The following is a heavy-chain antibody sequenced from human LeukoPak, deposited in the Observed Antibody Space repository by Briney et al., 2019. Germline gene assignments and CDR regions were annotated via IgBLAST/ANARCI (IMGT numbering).Heavy chain of an antibody. D-gene: IGHD3-3*01. CDR3: ARDLLEVGILYGMDV. CDR2: ISGAGGST. Sequence: PGGSLRLSCAASGFTFSSFAMSWVRLGPGEGLESVSLISGAGGSTYYADSVKGRFTISRDNSKNTLYLQMNSLRAEDTAVYYCARDLLEVGILYGMDVWGQGTTVTVSS. CDR1: GFTFSSFA. J-gene: IGHJ6*02. V-gene: IGHV3-23*01.